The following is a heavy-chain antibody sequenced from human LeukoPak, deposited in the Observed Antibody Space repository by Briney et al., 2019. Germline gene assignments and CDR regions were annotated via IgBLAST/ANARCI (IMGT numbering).Heavy chain of an antibody. D-gene: IGHD6-6*01. J-gene: IGHJ4*02. Sequence: ASVRVSCKASGYTFTGYYMHWVRQAPGQRLKWMGWINPNSGGTNYAQKFQGRVTMTRDTSISTAYMELSRLRSDDTAVYYCAREWSSIAARPERLDYWGQGTLVTVSS. CDR3: AREWSSIAARPERLDY. V-gene: IGHV1-2*02. CDR1: GYTFTGYY. CDR2: INPNSGGT.